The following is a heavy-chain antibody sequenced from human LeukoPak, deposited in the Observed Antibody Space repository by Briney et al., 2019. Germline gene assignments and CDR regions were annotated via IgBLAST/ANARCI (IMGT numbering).Heavy chain of an antibody. D-gene: IGHD6-19*01. Sequence: GGSLRLSCAASGFTFSDYYMSWIRQAPGKGLEWVSYISADATTIYQADSVKGRFTISRDNAKNSLYLQMNSLPAEDTAVYYCARIHGYSTGWYYFDYWGQGTLVTVSS. J-gene: IGHJ4*02. CDR2: ISADATTI. CDR1: GFTFSDYY. V-gene: IGHV3-11*01. CDR3: ARIHGYSTGWYYFDY.